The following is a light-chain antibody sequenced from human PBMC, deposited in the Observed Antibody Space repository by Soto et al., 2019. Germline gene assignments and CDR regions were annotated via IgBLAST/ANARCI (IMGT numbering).Light chain of an antibody. CDR1: QSVSSNY. V-gene: IGKV3-20*01. J-gene: IGKJ4*01. Sequence: EIVLTQSPGTLSLSSGERATLSCMASQSVSSNYLAWYQQQPGQAPRLLIYGASSRATGIPDRFSGSGSGTAFTLTISRLEPEDFAVYFCQQYGSSPLTFGGGTKVEIQ. CDR2: GAS. CDR3: QQYGSSPLT.